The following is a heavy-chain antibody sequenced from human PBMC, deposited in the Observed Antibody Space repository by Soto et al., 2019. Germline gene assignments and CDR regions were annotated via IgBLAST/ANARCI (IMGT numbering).Heavy chain of an antibody. CDR1: GYSFTSYW. CDR3: AITSAGGKYYYGMDV. Sequence: GESLKISCKRSGYSFTSYWIGWVRQMPGKGLEWMGIIYPGDSDTRYSPSFQGQVTISADKSISTAYLQWSSLKASDTAMYYCAITSAGGKYYYGMDVWGQGTTVSVSS. V-gene: IGHV5-51*01. J-gene: IGHJ6*02. D-gene: IGHD6-13*01. CDR2: IYPGDSDT.